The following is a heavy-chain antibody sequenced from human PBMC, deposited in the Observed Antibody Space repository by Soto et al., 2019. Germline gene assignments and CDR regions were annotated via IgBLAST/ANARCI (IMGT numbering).Heavy chain of an antibody. CDR1: GFMFNAYG. CDR2: ISFDGNNQ. D-gene: IGHD1-1*01. V-gene: IGHV3-30*18. Sequence: RLSCAASGFMFNAYGMHWVRQAPGKGLEWVAVISFDGNNQYYEDSVKGRFTISRDNSKNTLYLEMDSLRAEDTAVYFCVKAGTMAGTGTTPRSFDVWGRGTLVTVSS. J-gene: IGHJ3*01. CDR3: VKAGTMAGTGTTPRSFDV.